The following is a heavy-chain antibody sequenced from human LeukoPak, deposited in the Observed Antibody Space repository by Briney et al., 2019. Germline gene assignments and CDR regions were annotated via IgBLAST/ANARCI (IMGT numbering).Heavy chain of an antibody. CDR3: ARDYVWGSYRYNPVDY. Sequence: GGSLRLSCAASGFTFSSYGMHWVRQAPGKGLEWVAVIWYDGSSKYYADSVKGRFTISRDNSKNTLYLQMNSLRAEDTAVYYCARDYVWGSYRYNPVDYWGQGTLVTVSS. J-gene: IGHJ4*02. V-gene: IGHV3-33*01. CDR2: IWYDGSSK. D-gene: IGHD3-16*02. CDR1: GFTFSSYG.